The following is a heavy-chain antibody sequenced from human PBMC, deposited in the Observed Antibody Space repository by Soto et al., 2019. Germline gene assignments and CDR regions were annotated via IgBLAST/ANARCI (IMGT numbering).Heavy chain of an antibody. J-gene: IGHJ5*02. CDR2: TYLGDSDT. D-gene: IGHD3-22*01. CDR1: GYSFTTSW. V-gene: IGHV5-51*01. Sequence: GESLKISCKGSGYSFTTSWIGWVRQMPGKGLEWMGITYLGDSDTKYSPSFEGQVTISADKSITTAYLQWSSLKASDTAIYYCARLVGGLGSSGYRQNWFDPWGQGTQVTVSS. CDR3: ARLVGGLGSSGYRQNWFDP.